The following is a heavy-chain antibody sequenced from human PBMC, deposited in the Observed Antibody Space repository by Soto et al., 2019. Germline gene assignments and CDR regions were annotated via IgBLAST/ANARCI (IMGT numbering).Heavy chain of an antibody. J-gene: IGHJ5*02. CDR1: GGSISSGSYY. CDR3: ARHEYYYDSSSHYYNWLDP. D-gene: IGHD3-22*01. CDR2: IYYTGST. Sequence: NPSETLSLTCTVSGGSISSGSYYWAWIRQPPGKGLEWIGTIYYTGSTYYNPSLKSRVTISVDTSKNQFSLKLSSVTAADTAVYYCARHEYYYDSSSHYYNWLDPWGQGTLVTVSS. V-gene: IGHV4-39*01.